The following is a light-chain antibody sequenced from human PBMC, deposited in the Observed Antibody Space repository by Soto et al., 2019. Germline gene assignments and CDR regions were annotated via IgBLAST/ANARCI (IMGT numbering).Light chain of an antibody. Sequence: QSVLTQPVSVSGSPGQSITISCTGTSSDVGGYNYVPWYQHHPGKAPKLIIYDVTNRPSGVSNPFSGSKSGNTASLTISGLQPEDEADYYCSSYTTSNTRQIVFGTGTKVTVL. CDR2: DVT. CDR3: SSYTTSNTRQIV. J-gene: IGLJ1*01. V-gene: IGLV2-14*03. CDR1: SSDVGGYNY.